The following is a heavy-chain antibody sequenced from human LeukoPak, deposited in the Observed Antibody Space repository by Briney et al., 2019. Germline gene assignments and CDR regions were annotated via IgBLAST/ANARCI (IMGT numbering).Heavy chain of an antibody. V-gene: IGHV3-33*01. J-gene: IGHJ4*02. CDR1: GFTFSSYG. CDR3: TRGGGGSFPHY. CDR2: IWYDGSNK. Sequence: GGSLRLSCAAPGFTFSSYGMHWVRQAPGKGLEWVAIIWYDGSNKYYADSVKGRFTISRDNSKNTLYLQMNSLRAEDTAVYYCTRGGGGSFPHYWGQGTLVTVSS. D-gene: IGHD2-21*01.